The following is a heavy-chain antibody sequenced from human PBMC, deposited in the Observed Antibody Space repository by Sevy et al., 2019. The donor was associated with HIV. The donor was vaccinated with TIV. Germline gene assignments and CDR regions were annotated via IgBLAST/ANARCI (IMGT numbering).Heavy chain of an antibody. Sequence: ASVKVSCKASGYTFTGYYMHWVRQAPGQGLEWMGWINPNSGGTNYAQKFQGRVTMTRDTSISTAYMELSRLRSDDTAADYCARDASSFYGSGLHYLEHWGQGTLVTVSS. D-gene: IGHD3-10*01. CDR2: INPNSGGT. V-gene: IGHV1-2*02. J-gene: IGHJ1*01. CDR1: GYTFTGYY. CDR3: ARDASSFYGSGLHYLEH.